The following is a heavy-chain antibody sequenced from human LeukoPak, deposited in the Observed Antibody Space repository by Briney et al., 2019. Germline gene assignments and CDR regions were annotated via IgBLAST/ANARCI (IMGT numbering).Heavy chain of an antibody. CDR2: ISSNGGST. D-gene: IGHD3-22*01. CDR1: GFTFSSYA. Sequence: GGSLRLSCAASGFTFSSYAMHWVRQAPGKGLEYVSAISSNGGSTYYANSVKGRFTISRDNSKNTLYLQMGSLRPEDMAVYYCARQGPGYDSNLHFDYWGQGTLVTVSS. CDR3: ARQGPGYDSNLHFDY. V-gene: IGHV3-64*01. J-gene: IGHJ4*02.